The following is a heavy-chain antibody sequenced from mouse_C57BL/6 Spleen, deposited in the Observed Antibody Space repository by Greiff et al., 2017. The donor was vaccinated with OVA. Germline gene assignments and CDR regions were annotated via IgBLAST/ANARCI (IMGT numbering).Heavy chain of an antibody. CDR2: INPSSGYT. CDR3: ASPYGSSPYYYAMDY. J-gene: IGHJ4*01. D-gene: IGHD1-1*01. V-gene: IGHV1-7*01. Sequence: QVQLKQSGAELAKPGASVKLSCKASGYTFTSYWMHWVKQRPGQGLAWIGYINPSSGYTKYNQKFKDKATLTADKSSSTAYMQLSSLTYEDSAVYYCASPYGSSPYYYAMDYWGQGTSVTVSS. CDR1: GYTFTSYW.